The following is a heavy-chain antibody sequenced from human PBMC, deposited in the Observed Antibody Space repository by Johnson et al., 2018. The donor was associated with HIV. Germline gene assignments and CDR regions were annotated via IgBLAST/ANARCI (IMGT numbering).Heavy chain of an antibody. J-gene: IGHJ3*02. V-gene: IGHV3-13*01. D-gene: IGHD6-25*01. Sequence: VQLVESGGGLVQPGRSLRLSCAASGFTFDDYAMHWVRQAPGKGLEWVSAIGTAGDTYYPGSVKGRFTISRDNSKNTIYLQMNSLRAEDTAGYYCAREPHSAGCGAFDIWGQGTRVTVCS. CDR3: AREPHSAGCGAFDI. CDR2: IGTAGDT. CDR1: GFTFDDYA.